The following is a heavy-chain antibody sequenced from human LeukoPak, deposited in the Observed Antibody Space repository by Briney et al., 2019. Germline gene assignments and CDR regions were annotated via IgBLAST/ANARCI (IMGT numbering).Heavy chain of an antibody. CDR3: GTTSSCYVQH. J-gene: IGHJ1*01. Sequence: GESLRLSCAASGFTFSSYGMHWVRPAPGKGLGWLADISYGGSNQYHPDPVKGRFTISRDKSKNTLYVQMDSLSPEDTATYYCGTTSSCYVQHWGQGTLVTVSS. CDR2: ISYGGSNQ. CDR1: GFTFSSYG. V-gene: IGHV3-30*03. D-gene: IGHD2-2*01.